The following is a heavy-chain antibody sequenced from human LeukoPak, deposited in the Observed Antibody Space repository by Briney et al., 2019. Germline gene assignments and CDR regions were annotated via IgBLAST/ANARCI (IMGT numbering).Heavy chain of an antibody. CDR1: GGSISSTTHY. CDR3: ARGTAAGPYYYYYYYMDV. CDR2: IFYSGIT. D-gene: IGHD6-13*01. J-gene: IGHJ6*03. V-gene: IGHV4-39*01. Sequence: SETLSLTCTVSGGSISSTTHYWGWIRQPPGKGLEWIGSIFYSGITYYNPSLKSRVTMSVDTSKNQFSLNLSSVTAADTAVYYCARGTAAGPYYYYYYYMDVWGKGTTVTISS.